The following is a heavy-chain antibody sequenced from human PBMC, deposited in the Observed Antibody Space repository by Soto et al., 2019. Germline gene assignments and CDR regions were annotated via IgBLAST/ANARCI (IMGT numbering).Heavy chain of an antibody. D-gene: IGHD2-2*01. Sequence: ASVKVSCKASGYTFTGYYMHWVRQAPGQGLEWMGWINPNSGGTNYAQKFQGWVTMTRDTSISTAYMELSRLRSDDTAVYYCAREPTITCSSTSCYSGGMDVGGQGTTVTVSS. CDR1: GYTFTGYY. J-gene: IGHJ6*02. CDR3: AREPTITCSSTSCYSGGMDV. V-gene: IGHV1-2*04. CDR2: INPNSGGT.